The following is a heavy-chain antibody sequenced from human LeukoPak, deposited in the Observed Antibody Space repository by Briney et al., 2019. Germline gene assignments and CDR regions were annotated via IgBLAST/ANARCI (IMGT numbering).Heavy chain of an antibody. V-gene: IGHV3-30*04. CDR2: ISYDGSNK. CDR1: GFTFSSYA. Sequence: GGSLRLSCAASGFTFSSYAMHWVRQAPGKGLEWVAVISYDGSNKYYADSVKGRFTISRDNSKNTLYLQMSSLRAEDTAVYYCAKVRIVVVIFPFDYWGQGTLVTVSS. CDR3: AKVRIVVVIFPFDY. D-gene: IGHD3-22*01. J-gene: IGHJ4*02.